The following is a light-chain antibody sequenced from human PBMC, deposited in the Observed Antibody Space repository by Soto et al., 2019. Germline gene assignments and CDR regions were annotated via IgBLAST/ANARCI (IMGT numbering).Light chain of an antibody. Sequence: QSVLTQPPSVSGAPGQRVTISCTGSSSNIGAGYDVHWYQQFPGTTPKFLIYGNTNRPSGVPDRFSASKSGTSASLDITGLQAEAEAEYFCQSYDSSLTVVFGGGTKLTVL. CDR3: QSYDSSLTVV. V-gene: IGLV1-40*01. J-gene: IGLJ2*01. CDR1: SSNIGAGYD. CDR2: GNT.